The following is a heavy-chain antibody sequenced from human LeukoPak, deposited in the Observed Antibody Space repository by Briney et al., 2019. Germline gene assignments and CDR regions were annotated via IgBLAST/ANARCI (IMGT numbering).Heavy chain of an antibody. CDR2: ISYDGSNK. CDR1: GFTFSSYG. D-gene: IGHD4-17*01. Sequence: GGSLRLSCAASGFTFSSYGTHWVRQAPGKGLEWVAVISYDGSNKYYADSVKGRFTISRDNSKNTLYLQMNSLRAEDTAVYYCARDPNGDYIGAFDMWGPGTMVTVSS. CDR3: ARDPNGDYIGAFDM. V-gene: IGHV3-30*03. J-gene: IGHJ3*02.